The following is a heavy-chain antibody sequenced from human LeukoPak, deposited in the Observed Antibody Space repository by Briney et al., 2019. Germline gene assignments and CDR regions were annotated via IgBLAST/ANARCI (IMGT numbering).Heavy chain of an antibody. CDR3: ARSTVATGLAFDY. V-gene: IGHV3-21*01. CDR2: ISSSSSYI. CDR1: VFTFSSYI. Sequence: VGALRLSCAASVFTFSSYIMNWVRQAPGRGLEWVSSISSSSSYIYYADSVKGRFTIARDNPKNSLYLQMNSLRAEDAAVYYCARSTVATGLAFDYWGQGTLVTVSS. J-gene: IGHJ4*02. D-gene: IGHD4-11*01.